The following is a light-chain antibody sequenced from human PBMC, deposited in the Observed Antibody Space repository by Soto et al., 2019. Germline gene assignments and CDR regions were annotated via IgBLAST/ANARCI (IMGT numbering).Light chain of an antibody. J-gene: IGKJ1*01. Sequence: DGQMTQSPSSLAACVGDRGSITCRASQSISSYLNWYQQKPGKAPNLLIYTTSNLESGVPSRFSGPGSRTDFTLTIPTLQPEDVATYFCQQSYSRPRTFGQGTKVDIK. V-gene: IGKV1-39*01. CDR1: QSISSY. CDR2: TTS. CDR3: QQSYSRPRT.